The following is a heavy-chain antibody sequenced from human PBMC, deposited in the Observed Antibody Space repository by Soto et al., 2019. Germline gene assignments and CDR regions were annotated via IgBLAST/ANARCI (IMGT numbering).Heavy chain of an antibody. CDR2: FDPEDGET. J-gene: IGHJ5*02. V-gene: IGHV1-24*01. CDR3: ATNRYCSSTSCFKGGYNCVDP. CDR1: GYTLTELS. Sequence: GASVKVSCKVSGYTLTELSMHWVRQAPGKGLEWMGGFDPEDGETIYAQKFQGRVTMTEDTSTDTAYMDLSSLRSEDTAVYYCATNRYCSSTSCFKGGYNCVDPWGQATLVTVSS. D-gene: IGHD2-2*01.